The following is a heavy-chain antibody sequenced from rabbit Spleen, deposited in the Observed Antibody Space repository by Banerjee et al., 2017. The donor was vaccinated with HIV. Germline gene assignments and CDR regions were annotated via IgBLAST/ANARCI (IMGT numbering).Heavy chain of an antibody. Sequence: QEQLEESGGGLVQPEGSLALTCKASGFSFSSSDYICWVRQAPGKGLEWISCIAGSSSGFTYSATWAKGRFTISKTSSTTVTLQMTSLTVADTATYFCARDLDDVIGWNFGWWGQGTLVTVS. CDR1: GFSFSSSDY. CDR2: IAGSSSGFT. J-gene: IGHJ4*01. CDR3: ARDLDDVIGWNFGW. D-gene: IGHD4-1*01. V-gene: IGHV1S45*01.